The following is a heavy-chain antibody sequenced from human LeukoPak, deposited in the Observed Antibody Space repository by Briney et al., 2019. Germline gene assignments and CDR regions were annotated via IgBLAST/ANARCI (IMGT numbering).Heavy chain of an antibody. J-gene: IGHJ4*02. V-gene: IGHV4-61*02. D-gene: IGHD6-19*01. CDR3: ARQYVYSSGWYEDY. CDR2: IYTSGST. Sequence: SETLSLTCTVSGNSISSGDNYWSWIRQPAGKGLEWIGRIYTSGSTNYNPSLKSRVTISGDTSKNQFSLRLSSVTAADTAVYYCARQYVYSSGWYEDYWGQGTLVTVSS. CDR1: GNSISSGDNY.